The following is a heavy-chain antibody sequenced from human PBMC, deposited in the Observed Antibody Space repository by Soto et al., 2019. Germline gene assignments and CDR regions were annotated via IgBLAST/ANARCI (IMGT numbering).Heavy chain of an antibody. CDR3: ARVQLVPAAGDYGMDV. CDR1: GFTFSSYA. Sequence: QVQLVESGGGVVQPGRSPRLSCAASGFTFSSYAMHWVRQAPGKGLEWVAVISYDGSNKYYADSVKGRFTISRDNSKNTLYLQMNSLRAEDTAVYYCARVQLVPAAGDYGMDVW. CDR2: ISYDGSNK. D-gene: IGHD2-2*01. V-gene: IGHV3-30-3*01. J-gene: IGHJ6*01.